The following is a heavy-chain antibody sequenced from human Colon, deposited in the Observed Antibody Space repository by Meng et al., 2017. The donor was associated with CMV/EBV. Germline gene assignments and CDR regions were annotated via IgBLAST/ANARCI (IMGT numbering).Heavy chain of an antibody. V-gene: IGHV1-18*01. CDR2: INIWNGNI. Sequence: ASVKVSCKTSGYNFNTHEINWVRQAPGQGLEWMGWINIWNGNIESAQKVQGRITLTTDASTSTAYMELRSLTSDDTAVYYCAKDLFSPGGNSCFDSWGQGTVVTVSS. D-gene: IGHD3-16*01. CDR3: AKDLFSPGGNSCFDS. CDR1: GYNFNTHE. J-gene: IGHJ4*02.